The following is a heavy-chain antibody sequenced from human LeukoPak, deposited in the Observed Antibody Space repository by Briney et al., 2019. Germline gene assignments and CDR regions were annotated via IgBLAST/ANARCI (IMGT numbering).Heavy chain of an antibody. CDR1: GYTFTSYY. J-gene: IGHJ4*02. D-gene: IGHD6-13*01. V-gene: IGHV1-2*06. CDR3: AGLGIAAADY. Sequence: GASVKVSCKASGYTFTSYYMHWVRQAPGQGLEWMGLINPTGGSTGYAQKFQGRVTMTRDTSISTAYMELSRLRSDDTAVYYCAGLGIAAADYWSQGTLVTVSS. CDR2: INPTGGST.